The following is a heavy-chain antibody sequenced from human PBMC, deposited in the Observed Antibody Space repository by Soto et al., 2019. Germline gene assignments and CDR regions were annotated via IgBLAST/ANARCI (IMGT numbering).Heavy chain of an antibody. V-gene: IGHV4-39*01. CDR3: ATIPATTILTDY. CDR2: IYYSGST. J-gene: IGHJ4*02. Sequence: SETLSLTCSVSGGSITSSYYWGWIRQPPGKGLEWIGSIYYSGSTYYNPSLKSRVTISVDTSKNQFSLKLSSVTAADTAVYYCATIPATTILTDYWGQGTLVTVSS. CDR1: GGSITSSYY. D-gene: IGHD2-2*02.